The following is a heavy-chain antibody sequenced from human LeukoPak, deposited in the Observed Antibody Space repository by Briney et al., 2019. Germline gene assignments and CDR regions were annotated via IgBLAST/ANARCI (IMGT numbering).Heavy chain of an antibody. V-gene: IGHV3-74*01. CDR3: ARTGTGGDLDI. J-gene: IGHJ3*02. D-gene: IGHD2-8*02. Sequence: GSLRLSCAASGFTFSNHWLHWVRQAPGKGLVWVSRINGDGTSTIYADSVKGRFTISRDNAKSTVYLQMNSLRAEDTAVYYCARTGTGGDLDIWGQGTMVTVSS. CDR1: GFTFSNHW. CDR2: INGDGTST.